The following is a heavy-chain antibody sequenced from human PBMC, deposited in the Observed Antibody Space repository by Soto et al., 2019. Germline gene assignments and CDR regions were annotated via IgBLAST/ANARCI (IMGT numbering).Heavy chain of an antibody. J-gene: IGHJ6*03. CDR3: ARGPGVVVVAATPPYYYMDV. V-gene: IGHV3-48*01. CDR1: GFTFSSYS. D-gene: IGHD2-15*01. CDR2: ISSSSSTI. Sequence: GGSLRLSCAASGFTFSSYSMNWVRQAPGKGLEWVSYISSSSSTIYYADSVKGRFTISRDNAKNSLYLQMNSLRAEDTAVYYCARGPGVVVVAATPPYYYMDVWGKGTTVTVSS.